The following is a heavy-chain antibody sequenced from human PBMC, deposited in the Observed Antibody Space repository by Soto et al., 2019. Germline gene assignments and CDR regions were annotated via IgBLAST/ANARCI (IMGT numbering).Heavy chain of an antibody. Sequence: PWESLRISCNVSVYTFATHWSAWVRQMPGKGLEWMGIIYPGDSDTRYSPSFQGQVTISADKSFSTAYLQWSNLKASDTAIYFCARLELTGLDNWGQGTPVTVSS. V-gene: IGHV5-51*01. CDR2: IYPGDSDT. J-gene: IGHJ4*02. D-gene: IGHD3-9*01. CDR3: ARLELTGLDN. CDR1: VYTFATHW.